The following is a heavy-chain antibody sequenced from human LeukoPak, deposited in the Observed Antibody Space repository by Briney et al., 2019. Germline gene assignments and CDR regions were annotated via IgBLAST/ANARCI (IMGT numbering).Heavy chain of an antibody. D-gene: IGHD5-24*01. CDR3: ARDPPAVAINTYG. Sequence: QPGGSLRLSCAATGFTFSSYAMSWVRQAPGKGLEWVSGISGSGGSTYYADSVKGRFTISRDNSKNTLYLQMNNLRAEDTAVYYCARDPPAVAINTYGWGQGTLVTVSS. CDR2: ISGSGGST. CDR1: GFTFSSYA. V-gene: IGHV3-23*01. J-gene: IGHJ4*02.